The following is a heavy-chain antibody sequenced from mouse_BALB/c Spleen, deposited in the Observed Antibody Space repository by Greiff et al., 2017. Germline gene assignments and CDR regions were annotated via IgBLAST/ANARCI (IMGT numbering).Heavy chain of an antibody. Sequence: EVQLQQSGPELVKPGASVKMSCKASGYTFTDYYMDWVKQSHGESFEWIGRVNPYNGGTSYNQKFKGKATLTVDTSSSTAYMQLSSLTSEDSAIYYCRAMDYWGQGTSVTVSS. CDR3: RAMDY. CDR1: GYTFTDYY. V-gene: IGHV1-19*01. J-gene: IGHJ4*01. CDR2: VNPYNGGT.